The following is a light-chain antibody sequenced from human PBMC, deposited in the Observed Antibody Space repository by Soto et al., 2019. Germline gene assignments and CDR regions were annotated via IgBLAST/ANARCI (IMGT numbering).Light chain of an antibody. CDR2: SNN. CDR1: SSNIGSNT. V-gene: IGLV1-44*01. Sequence: QSVLIQPPSAFGTPGQRVTIFCSGSSSNIGSNTVNWYQQLPGLAPKLLIYSNNQRPSGVPDRFSGSKSGTSASLAISGLQSEDEADYYRATWDDSLNGWVFGGGTKLTVL. CDR3: ATWDDSLNGWV. J-gene: IGLJ3*02.